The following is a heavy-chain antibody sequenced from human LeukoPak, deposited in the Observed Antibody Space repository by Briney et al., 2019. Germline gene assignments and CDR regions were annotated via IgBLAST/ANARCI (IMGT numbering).Heavy chain of an antibody. Sequence: GGSLRLSCAASGFTFSSYAMHWARQAPGKGLEWVAVISYDGSNKYYADSVRGRFTISRDNSKNTLYLQMNSLRAEDTAVYYCARDGGENWNYVGTYYFDYWGQGTLVTVSS. CDR2: ISYDGSNK. D-gene: IGHD1-7*01. CDR3: ARDGGENWNYVGTYYFDY. CDR1: GFTFSSYA. V-gene: IGHV3-30-3*01. J-gene: IGHJ4*02.